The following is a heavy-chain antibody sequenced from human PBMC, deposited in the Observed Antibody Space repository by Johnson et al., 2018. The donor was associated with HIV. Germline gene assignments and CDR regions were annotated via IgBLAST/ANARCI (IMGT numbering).Heavy chain of an antibody. CDR1: GFTFSNYA. J-gene: IGHJ3*02. D-gene: IGHD2-2*01. Sequence: VQLVESGGGVVQPGRSLRLSCAASGFTFSNYAMSWVRQAPGKGLEWVSSIGSNTHYADSVKCRFTISRDNSKNTLYLQMNSLRPEDTAIYYCAKGGYSSSWYLWDTFNMWGQGTMVTVSS. CDR3: AKGGYSSSWYLWDTFNM. V-gene: IGHV3-23*05. CDR2: IGSNT.